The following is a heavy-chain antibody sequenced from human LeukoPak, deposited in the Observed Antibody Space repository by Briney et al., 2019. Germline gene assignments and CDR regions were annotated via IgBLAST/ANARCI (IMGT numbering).Heavy chain of an antibody. D-gene: IGHD1-26*01. CDR3: AREGSYYDSFN. J-gene: IGHJ4*02. CDR2: IYTSGST. V-gene: IGHV4-61*02. CDR1: GGSISSSSYY. Sequence: KPSETLSLTCTVSGGSISSSSYYWSWIRQPAGKGLEWIGRIYTSGSTNYNPSLKSRVTMSVDTSKNQFSLKLSSVTAADTAVYYCAREGSYYDSFNWGQGTLVTVSS.